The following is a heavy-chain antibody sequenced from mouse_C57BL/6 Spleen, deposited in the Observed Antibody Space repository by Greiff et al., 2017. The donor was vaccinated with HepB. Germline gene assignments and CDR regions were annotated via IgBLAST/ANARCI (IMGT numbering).Heavy chain of an antibody. J-gene: IGHJ2*01. D-gene: IGHD2-5*01. CDR1: GFTFSSYA. CDR2: ISDGGSYT. Sequence: EVKLMESGGGLVKPGGSLKLSCAASGFTFSSYAMSWVRQTPEKRLEWVATISDGGSYTYYPDNVKGRFTISRDNAKNNLYLQMSHLKSEDTAMYYCARKGNYSNSYYFDYWGQGTTLTVSS. CDR3: ARKGNYSNSYYFDY. V-gene: IGHV5-4*03.